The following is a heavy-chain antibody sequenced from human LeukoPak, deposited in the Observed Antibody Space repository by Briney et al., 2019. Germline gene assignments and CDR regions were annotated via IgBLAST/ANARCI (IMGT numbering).Heavy chain of an antibody. Sequence: GGSLRLSCAASGFTVSSNYMSWVRQAPGKGLEWVSVIYSGGSTYYADSVKGRFTISRDNSKNTLYLQMNSLRAEDTAVYYCARGSVRTNFDYWGRGTLVTVSS. D-gene: IGHD1-1*01. CDR3: ARGSVRTNFDY. J-gene: IGHJ4*02. CDR1: GFTVSSNY. V-gene: IGHV3-66*02. CDR2: IYSGGST.